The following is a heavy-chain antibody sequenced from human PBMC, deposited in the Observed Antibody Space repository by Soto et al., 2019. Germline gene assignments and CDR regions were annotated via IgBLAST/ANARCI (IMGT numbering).Heavy chain of an antibody. V-gene: IGHV4-34*01. CDR3: ARGSSSRYYYYGMDV. J-gene: IGHJ6*02. CDR2: INHSGST. D-gene: IGHD6-6*01. Sequence: SETLSLTCAVYGGSFSGYYWSWIRQPPGKGLEWIGEINHSGSTNYNPSLKSRVTISVDTSKNQFSLKLSSVTAADTAVYYCARGSSSRYYYYGMDVWGQGATVTXSS. CDR1: GGSFSGYY.